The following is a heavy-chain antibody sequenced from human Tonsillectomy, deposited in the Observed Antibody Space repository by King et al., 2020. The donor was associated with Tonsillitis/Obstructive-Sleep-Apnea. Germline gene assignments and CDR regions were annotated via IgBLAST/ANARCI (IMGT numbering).Heavy chain of an antibody. D-gene: IGHD2-15*01. CDR2: IYYSGST. Sequence: VQLQESGPGLVKPSETLSLTCTVSGGSISSYYWSWIRQPPGKGLEWIGYIYYSGSTNYNPSLKSRVTISVDTSKNQFSLKLSSVTAADTAVYYCARDFRVVPFTLRRRDAFDIWGQGTMVTVSS. V-gene: IGHV4-59*01. CDR3: ARDFRVVPFTLRRRDAFDI. CDR1: GGSISSYY. J-gene: IGHJ3*02.